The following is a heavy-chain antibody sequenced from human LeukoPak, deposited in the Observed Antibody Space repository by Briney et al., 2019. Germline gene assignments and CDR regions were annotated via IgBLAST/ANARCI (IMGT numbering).Heavy chain of an antibody. V-gene: IGHV3-23*01. J-gene: IGHJ3*02. CDR2: ISVSGAT. CDR3: AKDSRWPNDAFDI. CDR1: DFTFRTCP. Sequence: GGSLRLSCIASDFTFRTCPMSWIRQAPGKGLEWVSAISVSGATFYADSVKGRFTISRDNSRNTLYLQMSSLRAEDTALYYCAKDSRWPNDAFDIWGQGTLVTVSS. D-gene: IGHD6-13*01.